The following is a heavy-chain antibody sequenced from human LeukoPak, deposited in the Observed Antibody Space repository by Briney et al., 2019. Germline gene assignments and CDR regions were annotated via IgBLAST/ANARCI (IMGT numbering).Heavy chain of an antibody. D-gene: IGHD6-13*01. CDR3: ARVSSSSWWALDY. Sequence: GGSLRLSCAASGFTFSSYWMHWVRQAPGKGLVWVSRINTDGSSTSYADSVKGRFTISRDSAKNTQYLQMNSLRAEDTAVYYCARVSSSSWWALDYWGQGTLVTVSS. V-gene: IGHV3-74*01. CDR2: INTDGSST. CDR1: GFTFSSYW. J-gene: IGHJ4*02.